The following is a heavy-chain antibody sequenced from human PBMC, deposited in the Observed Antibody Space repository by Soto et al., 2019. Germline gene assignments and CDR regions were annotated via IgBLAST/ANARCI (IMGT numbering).Heavy chain of an antibody. CDR3: ARVGLGYRGYEVV. D-gene: IGHD5-12*01. CDR2: ISYSGST. V-gene: IGHV4-61*08. Sequence: PSETLCLTCTVSGGSISSGDYYWSWIRQPPGKGLEWIGYISYSGSTNYNPSLKSRVTISVDTSKNQFSLKLGSVTAADTAVYYCARVGLGYRGYEVVWCPGTTVTVSS. J-gene: IGHJ6*02. CDR1: GGSISSGDYY.